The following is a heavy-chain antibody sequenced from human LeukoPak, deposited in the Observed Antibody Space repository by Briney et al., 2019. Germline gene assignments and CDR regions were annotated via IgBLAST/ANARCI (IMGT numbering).Heavy chain of an antibody. CDR2: IWYDGSNK. V-gene: IGHV3-33*06. Sequence: GGSLRLSCAASGFTFSSYGMHWVRQAPGKGLEWVAVIWYDGSNKYYADSVKGRFTISRDNSKDTLYLQMNSLRAEDTAVYYCAKLSYYYGSGSYYKTPIDYWGQGTLVTVSS. CDR1: GFTFSSYG. D-gene: IGHD3-10*01. CDR3: AKLSYYYGSGSYYKTPIDY. J-gene: IGHJ4*02.